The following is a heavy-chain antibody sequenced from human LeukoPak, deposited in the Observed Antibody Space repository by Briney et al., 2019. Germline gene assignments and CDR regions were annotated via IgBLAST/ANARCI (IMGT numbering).Heavy chain of an antibody. CDR2: ISSSGSTI. Sequence: GGSLRLSCAASGFTFSSYEMNWVRQAPGKGLEWVSYISSSGSTIYYADSLKGRFTIARDNAKNSLYLQMNSLRAEDTAVYYCAELGITMIGGVWGKGTTVTISS. CDR1: GFTFSSYE. J-gene: IGHJ6*04. D-gene: IGHD3-10*02. V-gene: IGHV3-48*03. CDR3: AELGITMIGGV.